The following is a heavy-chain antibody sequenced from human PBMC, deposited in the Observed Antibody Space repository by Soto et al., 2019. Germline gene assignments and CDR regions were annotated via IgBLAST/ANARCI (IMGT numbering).Heavy chain of an antibody. V-gene: IGHV4-59*01. CDR2: IHYSGTT. CDR3: ARQYRDASTWKGDWFDP. D-gene: IGHD1-1*01. J-gene: IGHJ5*02. Sequence: QVQLQESGPGLVKPSETLSLTCTVSGASINNYYWTWIRQPPGKGLEWIAYIHYSGTTSYNPSLRSRVTISVDTSKNRFSLRLNSVTAADTAVYYCARQYRDASTWKGDWFDPWGQGTLVTVSS. CDR1: GASINNYY.